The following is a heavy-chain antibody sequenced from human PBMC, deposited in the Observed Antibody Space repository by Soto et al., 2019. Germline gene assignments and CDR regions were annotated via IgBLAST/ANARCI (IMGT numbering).Heavy chain of an antibody. V-gene: IGHV1-69*02. CDR1: GGTFSSYT. CDR2: IIPILGIA. CDR3: ARGGLGMGEGS. Sequence: QVQLVQSGAEVKKPGSSVKVSCKASGGTFSSYTISWVRQAPGQGLEWMGRIIPILGIANYAQKFQGRVTITADKSTSTAYMELSSLRSEETAVYYCARGGLGMGEGSWGQGTLVTVSS. J-gene: IGHJ5*02. D-gene: IGHD7-27*01.